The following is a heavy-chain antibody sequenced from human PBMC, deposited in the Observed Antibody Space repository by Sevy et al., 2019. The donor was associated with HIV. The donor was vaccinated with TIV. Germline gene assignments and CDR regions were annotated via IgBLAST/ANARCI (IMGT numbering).Heavy chain of an antibody. CDR2: INTNTGNP. V-gene: IGHV7-4-1*02. D-gene: IGHD7-27*01. J-gene: IGHJ6*02. CDR3: ARDPNWGSFPSHGMDV. Sequence: ASVKVSCKASGYTFTSYAMNWVRQAPGQGLEWMGWINTNTGNPTYAQGFTGRFVFSLDTSVSTAYLQISSLKAEDTAVNYCARDPNWGSFPSHGMDVWGQGTTVTVSS. CDR1: GYTFTSYA.